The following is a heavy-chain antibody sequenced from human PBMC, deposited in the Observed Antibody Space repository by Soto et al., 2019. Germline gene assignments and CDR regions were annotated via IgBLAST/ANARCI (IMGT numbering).Heavy chain of an antibody. CDR1: SACISSRKW. J-gene: IGHJ3*02. CDR3: ASKFGELLADAFDI. V-gene: IGHV4-4*02. CDR2: IYHSGSI. D-gene: IGHD3-10*01. Sequence: PSETLSRTSIMSSACISSRKWWTWFRQTPGKGLEWIGEIYHSGSINHNPSLKSRVTMSVDKSNNQFSLKMTSVTAADTAVYYCASKFGELLADAFDIWGQGTVVS.